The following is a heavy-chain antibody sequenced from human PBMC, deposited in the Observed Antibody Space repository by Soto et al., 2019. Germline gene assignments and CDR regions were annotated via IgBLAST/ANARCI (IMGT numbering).Heavy chain of an antibody. J-gene: IGHJ5*02. CDR1: GGSISNYY. V-gene: IGHV4-59*01. CDR3: ASGGNWFDP. CDR2: MYYNGNI. Sequence: XATLSLACNVSGGSISNYYWTWVRQSPEKGLEWIGYMYYNGNINYNPSLKSRVTISIDTSKNQFSLTLKSVTAADTAVYYCASGGNWFDPWGQGVLVTVSS. D-gene: IGHD3-16*01.